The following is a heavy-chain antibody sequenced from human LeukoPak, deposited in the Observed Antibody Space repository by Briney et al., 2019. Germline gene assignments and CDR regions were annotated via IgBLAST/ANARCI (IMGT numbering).Heavy chain of an antibody. D-gene: IGHD2-15*01. J-gene: IGHJ4*02. CDR3: ASEVVVAATFDY. CDR2: IYSGGST. V-gene: IGHV3-53*01. CDR1: GFTVSSNY. Sequence: GGSLRLSCAASGFTVSSNYMSWVRQAPGKGLEWVSVIYSGGSTYYADSAKGRFTISRDNSKNTLYLRMNSLRAEDTAVYYRASEVVVAATFDYWGQGTLVTVSS.